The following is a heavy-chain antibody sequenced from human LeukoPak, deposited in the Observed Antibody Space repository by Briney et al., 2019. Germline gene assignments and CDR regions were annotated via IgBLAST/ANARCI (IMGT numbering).Heavy chain of an antibody. V-gene: IGHV3-33*08. J-gene: IGHJ4*02. D-gene: IGHD3-22*01. CDR3: ARARYNHDSSGDSALDY. CDR1: GFTFSSYA. CDR2: LWYDGTNK. Sequence: SGGSLRLSCAPSGFTFSSYAMICVRQTPGKGLQWVASLWYDGTNKYHADSVKGRFTISRDNSQSTLYLQMNSLRAEDTAMYYCARARYNHDSSGDSALDYWGQGTLVTVSS.